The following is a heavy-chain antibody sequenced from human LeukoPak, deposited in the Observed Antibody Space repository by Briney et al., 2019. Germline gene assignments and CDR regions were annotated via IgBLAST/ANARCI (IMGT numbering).Heavy chain of an antibody. Sequence: PSETLSLTCAAYGGSFSGYYWSWIRQPPGKGLEWFGEINHSGSTNDHPSLKSRVTISVDTSKNQFSLKLSSVTAADTAIYYCARGLRTLIAARPSAFDIWGQGTMVTVSS. J-gene: IGHJ3*02. CDR2: INHSGST. CDR3: ARGLRTLIAARPSAFDI. V-gene: IGHV4-34*01. D-gene: IGHD6-6*01. CDR1: GGSFSGYY.